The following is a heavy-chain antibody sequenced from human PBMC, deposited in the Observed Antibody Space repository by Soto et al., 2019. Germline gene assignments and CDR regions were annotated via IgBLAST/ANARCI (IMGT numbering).Heavy chain of an antibody. V-gene: IGHV3-33*01. D-gene: IGHD2-15*01. CDR1: GFTFSSYG. Sequence: QVQLVESGGGVVQPGRSLRLSCAASGFTFSSYGMHWVRQAPGKGLEWVAVIWDDGSNKYYADSVKGRFTISRDNSKNTPYLQMNSLRAEDTAVYYCARHSYCSGGSCYSYGAFDIWGQGTMVTVSS. CDR3: ARHSYCSGGSCYSYGAFDI. CDR2: IWDDGSNK. J-gene: IGHJ3*02.